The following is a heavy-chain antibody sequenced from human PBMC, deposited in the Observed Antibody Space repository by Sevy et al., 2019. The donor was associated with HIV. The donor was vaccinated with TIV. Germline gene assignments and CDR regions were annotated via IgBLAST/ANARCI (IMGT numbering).Heavy chain of an antibody. CDR2: ISVSGGST. D-gene: IGHD1-26*01. CDR3: AKEERPKGGGEDEWDLPPYFDY. V-gene: IGHV3-23*01. J-gene: IGHJ4*02. Sequence: GGSLRLSCAASGFTFSSYAMSWVRQAPGKGLEWVSAISVSGGSTYYGDPVKGRFTISRGNSRNRLYLQMNSLRAEDTAVYYCAKEERPKGGGEDEWDLPPYFDYWGQGTLVTVSS. CDR1: GFTFSSYA.